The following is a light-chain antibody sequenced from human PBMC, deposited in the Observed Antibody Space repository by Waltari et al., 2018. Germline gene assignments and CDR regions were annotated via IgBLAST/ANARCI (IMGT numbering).Light chain of an antibody. CDR3: QQRINWPLT. CDR2: AAS. CDR1: QSLRNS. J-gene: IGKJ4*01. V-gene: IGKV3-11*01. Sequence: EIVLTQSPGTLSLSPGERATLSCMASQSLRNSLAWYQHKPGQAPRLLISAASNRAPGTPARFSGSGSGTDFTLTISSLEPEDFAVYYCQQRINWPLTFGGGTKVAIK.